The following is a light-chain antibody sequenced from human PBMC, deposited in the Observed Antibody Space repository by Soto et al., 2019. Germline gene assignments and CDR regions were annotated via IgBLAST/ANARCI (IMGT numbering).Light chain of an antibody. V-gene: IGLV2-23*02. CDR3: CSYAGSTLYV. CDR1: SSDVGSYNL. CDR2: EVS. J-gene: IGLJ1*01. Sequence: HSALTQPASVSGSPGQSITISCTGTSSDVGSYNLVSWYQQHPGKAPKLMIYEVSKRPSGVSNRFSGSKSGNTASLTISGLQAEDEADYYCCSYAGSTLYVFGTGTKLTVL.